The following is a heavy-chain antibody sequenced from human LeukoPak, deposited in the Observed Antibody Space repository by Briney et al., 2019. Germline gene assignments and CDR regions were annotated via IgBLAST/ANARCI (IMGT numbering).Heavy chain of an antibody. V-gene: IGHV4-34*01. Sequence: PSETLSLTCAVYGGSFSGYYWSWIRQPPGKGLEWIGEINHSGSTIYNPSLKSRVAISVDTSKNQFSLKLSSVTAADTAVYYCAIYYGSGSYVDYWGQGTLVTVSS. D-gene: IGHD3-10*01. J-gene: IGHJ4*02. CDR1: GGSFSGYY. CDR2: INHSGST. CDR3: AIYYGSGSYVDY.